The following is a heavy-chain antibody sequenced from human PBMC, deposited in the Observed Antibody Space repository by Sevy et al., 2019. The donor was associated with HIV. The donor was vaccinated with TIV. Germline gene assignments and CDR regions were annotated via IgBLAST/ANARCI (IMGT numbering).Heavy chain of an antibody. CDR3: TSGYSNDAFDF. Sequence: GGSLRLSCADSGFTFSSYWMHWVRQAPGKGLVWVSRIKSDGSTTTYADSVKGRFTISRDKAKNTPYLQMNSLRAEDTALYYCTSGYSNDAFDFWGQGTMVTVSS. D-gene: IGHD5-18*01. V-gene: IGHV3-74*01. CDR1: GFTFSSYW. CDR2: IKSDGSTT. J-gene: IGHJ3*01.